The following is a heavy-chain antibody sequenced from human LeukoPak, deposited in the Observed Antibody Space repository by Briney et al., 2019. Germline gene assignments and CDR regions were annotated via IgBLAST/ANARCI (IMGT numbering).Heavy chain of an antibody. J-gene: IGHJ6*02. D-gene: IGHD1-26*01. CDR2: IKQDGSEK. Sequence: PGGSLRLSCAASGFAVHTYWMTWHRQAPGKGLEWVANIKQDGSEKYYVDSVKGRFTISRDNAKNSLYLQMNSLRAEDTAVYYCARDSGSYSEYGMDVWGQGTTVTVSS. V-gene: IGHV3-7*01. CDR1: GFAVHTYW. CDR3: ARDSGSYSEYGMDV.